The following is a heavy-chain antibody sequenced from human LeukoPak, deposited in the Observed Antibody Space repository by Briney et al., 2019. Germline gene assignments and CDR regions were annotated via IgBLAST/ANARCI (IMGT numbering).Heavy chain of an antibody. CDR2: IVSNGDST. D-gene: IGHD3-22*01. CDR1: GFTFSRYG. J-gene: IGHJ6*02. CDR3: VNPGWYYDSSGYSYYYGMDV. V-gene: IGHV3-64D*09. Sequence: PGGSLRLTCSASGFTFSRYGMHWVRQAPGKELEYVSAIVSNGDSTYYADSVKCRFTICRDNAKNTLYLQMSSLRPDDTAVYYCVNPGWYYDSSGYSYYYGMDVWGQGTTVTVSS.